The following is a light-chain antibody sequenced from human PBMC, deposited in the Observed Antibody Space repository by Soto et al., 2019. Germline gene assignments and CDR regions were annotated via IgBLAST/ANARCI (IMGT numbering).Light chain of an antibody. Sequence: DIQMTQSPSSLSASVGDRVTITCRASQSISSYLNWYQQKPGKAPKLLIYAASSLESGVPSRFSGSGSGTDFTLTISSLQPEDVATYYCQQSSSTPWTFGQGTKLEIK. CDR1: QSISSY. V-gene: IGKV1-39*01. J-gene: IGKJ2*02. CDR2: AAS. CDR3: QQSSSTPWT.